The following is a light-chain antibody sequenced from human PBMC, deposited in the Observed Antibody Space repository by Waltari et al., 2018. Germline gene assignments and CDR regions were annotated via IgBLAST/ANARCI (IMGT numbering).Light chain of an antibody. CDR1: ALPNQY. CDR3: QSGDITGTYII. V-gene: IGLV3-25*03. CDR2: KDN. Sequence: SYELTQPPSVSVSPGQTARITCSGDALPNQYAYWYQQKAGQGPVVVICKDNERPSGCPERFSGPTSVTTVTLTISGVQPEDEADYYCQSGDITGTYIIFGGGTKLTVL. J-gene: IGLJ2*01.